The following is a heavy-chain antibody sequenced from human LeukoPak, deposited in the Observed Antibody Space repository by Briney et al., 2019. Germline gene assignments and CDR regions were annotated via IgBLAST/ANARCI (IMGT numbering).Heavy chain of an antibody. CDR3: ARAYYYDSSGYSFDY. V-gene: IGHV1-2*02. J-gene: IGHJ4*02. CDR2: INPNSGGT. CDR1: GYTFTGYY. Sequence: GASVKVSCKASGYTFTGYYMHWVRQAPGQGLEWMGWINPNSGGTNYAQKFQGRVAMTRDTSTSTVYMELSSLRSEDTAVYYCARAYYYDSSGYSFDYWGQGTLVTVSS. D-gene: IGHD3-22*01.